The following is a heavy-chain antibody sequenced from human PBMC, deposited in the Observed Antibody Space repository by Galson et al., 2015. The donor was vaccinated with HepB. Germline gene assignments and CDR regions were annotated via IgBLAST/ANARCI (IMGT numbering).Heavy chain of an antibody. CDR3: ARGSYYDSRPPAFDI. Sequence: SLRLSCAASGFTVSSNYMSWVRQAPGKGLEWVSVIYSGGSTYYADSVKGRFTISRDNSKNTLYLQMNSLRAEDTAVYYCARGSYYDSRPPAFDIWGQGTMVTVSS. CDR1: GFTVSSNY. V-gene: IGHV3-66*01. J-gene: IGHJ3*02. D-gene: IGHD3-22*01. CDR2: IYSGGST.